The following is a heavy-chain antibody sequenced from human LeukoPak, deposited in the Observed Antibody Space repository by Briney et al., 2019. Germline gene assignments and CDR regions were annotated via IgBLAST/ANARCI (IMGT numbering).Heavy chain of an antibody. J-gene: IGHJ4*02. CDR3: ARVAAAGTTSDY. V-gene: IGHV4-34*01. Sequence: PSETLSLTCAVYGGSFSGYYWSWIRQPPGKGLEWIGEINHSGSNNYNPSLKSRVTISVDTSKNQFSLKLSSVTAADTAVYYCARVAAAGTTSDYWGQGTLVTVSS. CDR1: GGSFSGYY. D-gene: IGHD6-13*01. CDR2: INHSGSN.